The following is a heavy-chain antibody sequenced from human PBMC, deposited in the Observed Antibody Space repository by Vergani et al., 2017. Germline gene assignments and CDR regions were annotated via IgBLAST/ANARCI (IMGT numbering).Heavy chain of an antibody. Sequence: EVQLLESGGGLVQPGGSLRLSCAASGFTFSSYAMSWVRQAPGKGLEWVSAISGSGGSTYYADSVKGRFTISRDNSKNTLYLQMNSLRAEDTAVYYCAKDPTIVVVPGHYYYYGMDVWGQGTTVTVSS. V-gene: IGHV3-23*01. CDR2: ISGSGGST. D-gene: IGHD2-2*01. CDR1: GFTFSSYA. J-gene: IGHJ6*02. CDR3: AKDPTIVVVPGHYYYYGMDV.